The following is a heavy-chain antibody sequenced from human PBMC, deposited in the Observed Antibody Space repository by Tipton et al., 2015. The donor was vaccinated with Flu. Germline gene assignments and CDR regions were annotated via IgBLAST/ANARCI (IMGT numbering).Heavy chain of an antibody. CDR1: GYTFNIYY. J-gene: IGHJ4*02. Sequence: QLVQSGAEVKKPGASVKVSCKASGYTFNIYYIHGVRQAPGQGLEWMGWINPDSGGTYYAQKFQGRVTMTRDTAIRTVYMELSSLRSDDTAVYYCAKDGVAATDYWGQGTLVTVSS. CDR3: AKDGVAATDY. D-gene: IGHD2-15*01. V-gene: IGHV1-2*02. CDR2: INPDSGGT.